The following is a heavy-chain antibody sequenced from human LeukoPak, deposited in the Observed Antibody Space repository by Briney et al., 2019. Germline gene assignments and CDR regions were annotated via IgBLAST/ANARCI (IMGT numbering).Heavy chain of an antibody. CDR2: VDPEDGET. J-gene: IGHJ4*02. V-gene: IGHV1-69-2*01. CDR1: GYTFSDHF. Sequence: ASVKVSCKVSGYTFSDHFIHWVQQAPGKGLEWMGLVDPEDGETIYAEKFQDRVTITADTSIDTTYMEVKTLKSEDTAVYFCATDIYSSRWFSYWGQGTLVTVSS. CDR3: ATDIYSSRWFSY. D-gene: IGHD6-13*01.